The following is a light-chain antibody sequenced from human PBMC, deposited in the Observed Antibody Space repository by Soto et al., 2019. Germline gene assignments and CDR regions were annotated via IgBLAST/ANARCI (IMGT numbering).Light chain of an antibody. CDR1: SSDVGAYKY. CDR2: EIS. Sequence: QSALTQLPSAAGSPGQSVTISCTGTSSDVGAYKYVSWYQQYPGKATKLMIYEISKQASGVPHLFPGSKSGNTASLTVSGRQGEDEADYYCTSYAGSNIWVFAGGTKLT. CDR3: TSYAGSNIWV. V-gene: IGLV2-8*01. J-gene: IGLJ3*02.